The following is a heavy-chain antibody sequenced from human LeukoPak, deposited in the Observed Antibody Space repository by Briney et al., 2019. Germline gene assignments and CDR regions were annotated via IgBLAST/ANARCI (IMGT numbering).Heavy chain of an antibody. CDR2: ISYDGSNK. CDR1: GFTFSSYA. D-gene: IGHD6-19*01. Sequence: PGGSLRLSCAASGFTFSSYAMHWVRQAPGKGLEWVAVISYDGSNKYYADSVKGRFTISRDNSKNTLYLQMNSLRAEDTAVYYCAREQSSGFDYWGQGTLVTVSS. J-gene: IGHJ4*02. CDR3: AREQSSGFDY. V-gene: IGHV3-30-3*01.